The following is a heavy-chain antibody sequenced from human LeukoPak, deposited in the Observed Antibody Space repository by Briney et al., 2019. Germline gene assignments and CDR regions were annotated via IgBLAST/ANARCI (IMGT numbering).Heavy chain of an antibody. D-gene: IGHD1-26*01. CDR3: AKHRWGVGATYYFDY. CDR1: GFTFSSYA. Sequence: GGSLRLSCAASGFTFSSYAMTWVRQAPGKGLEWVSTISGSGGSTNYADSVKGRFTISRDNSKNTLYLQMNSLRAEDTAVYYCAKHRWGVGATYYFDYWGQGTLVTVSS. J-gene: IGHJ4*02. V-gene: IGHV3-23*01. CDR2: ISGSGGST.